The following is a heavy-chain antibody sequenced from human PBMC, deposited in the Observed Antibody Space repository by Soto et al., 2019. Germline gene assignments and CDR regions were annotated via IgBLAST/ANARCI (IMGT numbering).Heavy chain of an antibody. J-gene: IGHJ6*02. D-gene: IGHD2-2*02. CDR2: IYTSGST. CDR1: GGYISSYY. CDR3: ARDQIVVVPAAIAPDIYYYYYGMDV. V-gene: IGHV4-4*07. Sequence: PSETLSLTCTVSGGYISSYYWSWIRQPAGKGLEWIGRIYTSGSTNYTPSLKSRVTMSVDTSKNQFSLKLSSVTAADTAVYYCARDQIVVVPAAIAPDIYYYYYGMDVWGQGTTVTVSS.